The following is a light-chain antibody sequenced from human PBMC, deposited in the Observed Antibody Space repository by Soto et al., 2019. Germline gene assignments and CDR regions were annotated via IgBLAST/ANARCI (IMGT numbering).Light chain of an antibody. V-gene: IGLV2-11*01. CDR1: SSDVGGYNY. CDR3: CSYAGSYTFV. Sequence: QSALTQPRSVSGSPGQSVTISCTGTSSDVGGYNYVSWYQQHPGNAPKLMIYDVSKRPAGVPDRFSGSKSGNTASLTISGRQAEDEADYYCCSYAGSYTFVFGTGTKLTVL. CDR2: DVS. J-gene: IGLJ1*01.